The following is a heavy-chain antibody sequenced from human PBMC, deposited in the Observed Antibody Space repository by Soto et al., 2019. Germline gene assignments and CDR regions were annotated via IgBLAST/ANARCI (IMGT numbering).Heavy chain of an antibody. V-gene: IGHV1-69*02. J-gene: IGHJ5*02. Sequence: QVQLVQSGAEVKKPVSSVKVSCKASGGTFSSYTISWVRQAPGQGLEWMGRIIPILGIANYAQKFQARVTITADKSTSTAYMELSSLRSEDTAVYYCARGIAAAGPRGWFDPWGQGTLVTVSS. CDR3: ARGIAAAGPRGWFDP. CDR1: GGTFSSYT. D-gene: IGHD6-13*01. CDR2: IIPILGIA.